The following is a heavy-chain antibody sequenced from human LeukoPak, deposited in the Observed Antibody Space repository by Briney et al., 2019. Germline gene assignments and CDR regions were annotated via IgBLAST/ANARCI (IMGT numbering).Heavy chain of an antibody. CDR3: ARVSDSSGYYADFDY. Sequence: ASVKVSCKASGYTFTSYGISWVRQAPGQGLEWMGWISAYNGNTNYAQKLPGRVTMTTDTSTSTAYMELRSLRSDDTAVYYCARVSDSSGYYADFDYWGQGTLVTVSS. CDR1: GYTFTSYG. CDR2: ISAYNGNT. V-gene: IGHV1-18*01. D-gene: IGHD3-22*01. J-gene: IGHJ4*02.